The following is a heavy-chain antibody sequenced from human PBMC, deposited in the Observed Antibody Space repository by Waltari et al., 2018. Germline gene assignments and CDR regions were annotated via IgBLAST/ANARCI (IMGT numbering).Heavy chain of an antibody. CDR3: ARHKRAGITGTTNAFDI. J-gene: IGHJ3*02. D-gene: IGHD1-7*01. V-gene: IGHV4-4*07. Sequence: QVQLQESGPGLVKPSETLSLTCTVSGGSISSYYWSWIRQPAGKGLEWIGRIYTSGRTNYNPSLKSRVTMSVDTSKNQFSLKLSSVTAADTAVYYCARHKRAGITGTTNAFDIWGQGTMVTVSS. CDR1: GGSISSYY. CDR2: IYTSGRT.